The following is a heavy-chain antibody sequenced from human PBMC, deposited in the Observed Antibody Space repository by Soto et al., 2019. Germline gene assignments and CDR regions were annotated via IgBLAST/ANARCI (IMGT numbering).Heavy chain of an antibody. Sequence: EVRLVESGGGLVQPGGSLGLPCEASGITISNYPMSWFRRPPGKGLDWVSGISGSGDTTYYADSAKGRFTISKDISKNSLFLQLDSLRVEDSALYFCVKDDGGYPSTAPHWGQGTLVTVSP. CDR3: VKDDGGYPSTAPH. D-gene: IGHD4-17*01. CDR2: ISGSGDTT. J-gene: IGHJ4*02. V-gene: IGHV3-23*04. CDR1: GITISNYP.